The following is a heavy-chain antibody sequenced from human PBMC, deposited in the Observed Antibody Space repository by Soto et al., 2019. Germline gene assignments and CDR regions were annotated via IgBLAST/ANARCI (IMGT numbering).Heavy chain of an antibody. D-gene: IGHD2-15*01. CDR2: ISYDGSNK. J-gene: IGHJ4*02. CDR3: AKDSEKDIVLVVAASPTDY. V-gene: IGHV3-30*18. Sequence: SLRLSCAASGFTFSSYGMHWVRQAPDKGLEWVAVISYDGSNKYYADSVKGRFTISRDNSKNTLYLQMNSLRAEDTAVYYCAKDSEKDIVLVVAASPTDYWGQGTLVTVSS. CDR1: GFTFSSYG.